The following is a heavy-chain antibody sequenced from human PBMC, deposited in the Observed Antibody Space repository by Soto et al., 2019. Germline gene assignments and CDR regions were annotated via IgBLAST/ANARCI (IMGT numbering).Heavy chain of an antibody. CDR3: ASNANYDFWSGYPSYYYYMDV. J-gene: IGHJ6*03. D-gene: IGHD3-3*01. Sequence: ASVKVSCKASGYTFTSYGISWVRQAPGQGLEWMGWISAYNGNTNYAQKLQGRVTMTTDTSTSTAYMELRSLRSDDTAVYYCASNANYDFWSGYPSYYYYMDVWGKGTTVTVSS. V-gene: IGHV1-18*01. CDR1: GYTFTSYG. CDR2: ISAYNGNT.